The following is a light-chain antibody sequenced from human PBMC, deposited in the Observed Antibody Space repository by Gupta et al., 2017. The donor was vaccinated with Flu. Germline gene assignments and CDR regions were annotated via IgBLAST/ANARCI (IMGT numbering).Light chain of an antibody. Sequence: EIVLTQSPGTLSLSPGERATLSCRASQSVSSHLAWYQRKPGQAPRLLIYGASIRATGIPDRFSGSGSGTDFTLTITRLEPEDFAVYYCQQGCTSPLTFGQGTKVEIE. CDR3: QQGCTSPLT. V-gene: IGKV3-20*01. CDR1: QSVSSH. CDR2: GAS. J-gene: IGKJ1*01.